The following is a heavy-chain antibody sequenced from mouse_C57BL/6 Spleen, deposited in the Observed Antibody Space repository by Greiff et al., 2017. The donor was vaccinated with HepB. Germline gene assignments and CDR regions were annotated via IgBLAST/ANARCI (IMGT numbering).Heavy chain of an antibody. CDR2: IYPRSGNT. CDR1: GYTFTSYG. CDR3: ARRGITTVVAHFDY. J-gene: IGHJ2*01. Sequence: VQLQHSGAELARPGASVKLSCKASGYTFTSYGISWVKQRTGQGLEWIGEIYPRSGNTYYNEKFKGKATLTADKSSSTAYMELRSLTSEDSAVYFCARRGITTVVAHFDYWGQGTTLTVSS. D-gene: IGHD1-1*01. V-gene: IGHV1-81*01.